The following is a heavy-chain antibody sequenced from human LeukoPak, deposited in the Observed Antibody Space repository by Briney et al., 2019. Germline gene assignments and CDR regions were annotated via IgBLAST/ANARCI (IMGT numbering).Heavy chain of an antibody. Sequence: PGRTLRLSCAASGLTFSSYWMHSVRQAPGQGLVWGSQFNSDGSITNYADSVKGRFTISRDNAKNTLYLQMNSLRADDTAVYYCARAGVPYAMDVGGQGPTVTVS. J-gene: IGHJ6*02. V-gene: IGHV3-74*01. CDR3: ARAGVPYAMDV. D-gene: IGHD1-1*01. CDR2: FNSDGSIT. CDR1: GLTFSSYW.